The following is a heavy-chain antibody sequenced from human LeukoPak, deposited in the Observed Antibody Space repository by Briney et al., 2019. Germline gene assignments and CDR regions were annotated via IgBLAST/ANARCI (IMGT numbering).Heavy chain of an antibody. CDR1: GGSISSYY. J-gene: IGHJ4*02. D-gene: IGHD3-22*01. CDR3: ASEGDYDSSGYAYFDY. CDR2: IYTSGST. V-gene: IGHV4-4*07. Sequence: SETLSLTCTVSGGSISSYYWSWIRQPAGKGLEWIGRIYTSGSTNYNPSLKSRVTMSVDTSKNQFSLELSSVTAADTAVYYCASEGDYDSSGYAYFDYWGQGTLVTVSS.